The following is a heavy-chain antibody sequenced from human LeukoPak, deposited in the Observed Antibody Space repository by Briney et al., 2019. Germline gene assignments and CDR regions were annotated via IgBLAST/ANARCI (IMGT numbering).Heavy chain of an antibody. CDR2: IKKDGSEK. J-gene: IGHJ4*02. CDR3: ARDGAARGSGSFGD. D-gene: IGHD3-10*01. CDR1: GFTFNSYW. V-gene: IGHV3-7*01. Sequence: GGSLRLSCAASGFTFNSYWMSWVRQAPGKGLEWVANIKKDGSEKYYVDSVKGRFTISRDNAKNSLYLQMNSLRAEDTAVYFCARDGAARGSGSFGDWGQGTLVTVSS.